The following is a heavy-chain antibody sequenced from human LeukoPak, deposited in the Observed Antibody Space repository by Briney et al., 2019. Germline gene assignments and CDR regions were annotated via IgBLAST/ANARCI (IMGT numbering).Heavy chain of an antibody. V-gene: IGHV3-23*01. Sequence: GGSLRLSCAASGFTFSSYPMSWVRQAPGKGLEWVSAISRSGGSTFYADSVKGRFTISRDNSKNTLYLQMNSLRAEDTAVYYCANIPPGSMVVVVPAAHLLYWGQGTLVTVSS. CDR2: ISRSGGST. D-gene: IGHD2-2*01. CDR3: ANIPPGSMVVVVPAAHLLY. J-gene: IGHJ4*02. CDR1: GFTFSSYP.